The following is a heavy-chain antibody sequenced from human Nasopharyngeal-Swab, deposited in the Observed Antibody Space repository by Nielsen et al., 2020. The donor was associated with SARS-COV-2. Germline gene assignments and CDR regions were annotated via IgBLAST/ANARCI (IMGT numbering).Heavy chain of an antibody. D-gene: IGHD5-12*01. J-gene: IGHJ6*02. CDR3: VRPEGVATSFKYYFQYGMDV. CDR2: IYPRDSDT. V-gene: IGHV5-51*01. CDR1: GYSFTSYW. Sequence: GESLKISRKGSGYSFTSYWIAWVRQMPGKGLEWMGIIYPRDSDTRYSPPFQGKVTISADKSISTAYLQWSSLKASDTAMYYCVRPEGVATSFKYYFQYGMDVWGQGTMVTVPS.